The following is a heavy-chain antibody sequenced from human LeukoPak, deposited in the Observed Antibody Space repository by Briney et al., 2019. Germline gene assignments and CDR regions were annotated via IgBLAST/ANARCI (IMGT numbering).Heavy chain of an antibody. Sequence: GGSLRLSCAASGFTSSNYGMHWARQAPGKGLEWVAFVRYDETTKFYADSVKGRFTISRDNSKTTLYLQMNSLRAEDTAVYYCAKDVPTAYFDYWGQGTLVTVSS. D-gene: IGHD2-2*01. CDR2: VRYDETTK. CDR3: AKDVPTAYFDY. CDR1: GFTSSNYG. V-gene: IGHV3-30*02. J-gene: IGHJ4*02.